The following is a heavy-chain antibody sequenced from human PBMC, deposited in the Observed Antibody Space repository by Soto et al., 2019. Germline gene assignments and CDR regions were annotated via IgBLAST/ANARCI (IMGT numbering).Heavy chain of an antibody. CDR1: GYTFTSYY. Sequence: ASVNVSCKASGYTFTSYYMNWVRQAPGQGLEWLGIINPSDGYTTYAQRLLGRVTMTRDTSTSTAYMELRSLRSGDTAVYYCARRHSNYINYYYYGMDVWGQGTTVTVSS. J-gene: IGHJ6*02. CDR2: INPSDGYT. D-gene: IGHD4-4*01. V-gene: IGHV1-46*01. CDR3: ARRHSNYINYYYYGMDV.